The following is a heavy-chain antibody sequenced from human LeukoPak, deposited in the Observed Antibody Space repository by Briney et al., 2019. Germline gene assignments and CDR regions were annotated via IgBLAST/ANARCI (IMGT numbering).Heavy chain of an antibody. J-gene: IGHJ4*02. CDR2: ISSSSSYI. D-gene: IGHD1-7*01. CDR3: ARSFFQWKYGSCLDS. CDR1: GFTFSSYS. V-gene: IGHV3-21*01. Sequence: GGSLRLSCAASGFTFSSYSMNWVRQAPGKGLEWVSSISSSSSYIYYADSVKGRFTISRDNAKNSLYLQMNSLRAEDTAVYSCARSFFQWKYGSCLDSWGQGTLVTVSS.